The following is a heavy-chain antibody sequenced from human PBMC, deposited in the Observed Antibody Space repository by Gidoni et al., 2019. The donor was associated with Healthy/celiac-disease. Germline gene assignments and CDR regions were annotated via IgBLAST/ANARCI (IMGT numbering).Heavy chain of an antibody. CDR2: IYYSGST. J-gene: IGHJ4*02. V-gene: IGHV4-59*01. D-gene: IGHD6-19*01. CDR1: GGSISSYY. CDR3: ARGQWLAGVID. Sequence: QVQLQESGPGLVKPSETLSLTCTVSGGSISSYYWSWIRQPPGKGLEWIGYIYYSGSTNYNPSLKSRVTISVDTSKNQFSLKLSSVTAADTAVYYCARGQWLAGVIDWGQGTLVTVSS.